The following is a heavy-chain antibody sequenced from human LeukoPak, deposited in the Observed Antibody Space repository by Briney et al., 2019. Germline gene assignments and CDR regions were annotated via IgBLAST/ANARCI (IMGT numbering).Heavy chain of an antibody. D-gene: IGHD3-22*01. V-gene: IGHV3-21*01. CDR3: ARGSHYYDSSGYYDY. J-gene: IGHJ4*02. CDR2: ISSSSSYI. CDR1: GFTFSSYS. Sequence: PGGSLRLSCAASGFTFSSYSMNWVRQAPGKGLEWVSYISSSSSYIYYADSVKGRFTIPRDNAKNSLYLQMNSLRAEDTAVYYCARGSHYYDSSGYYDYWGQGTLVTVSS.